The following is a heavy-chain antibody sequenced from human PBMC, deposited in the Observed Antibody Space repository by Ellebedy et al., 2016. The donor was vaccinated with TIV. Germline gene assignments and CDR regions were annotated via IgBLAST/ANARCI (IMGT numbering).Heavy chain of an antibody. CDR1: GFTFSNYA. V-gene: IGHV3-64*04. CDR3: ARSGELDS. D-gene: IGHD1-26*01. CDR2: IHNNGGST. J-gene: IGHJ4*02. Sequence: PGGSLRLSCSASGFTFSNYAMHWVRQAPGKGLEYVSAIHNNGGSTNYADSLKGRFTISRDDARNSLYLQMNSLRAEDTAVYYCARSGELDSWGQGTLVTVSS.